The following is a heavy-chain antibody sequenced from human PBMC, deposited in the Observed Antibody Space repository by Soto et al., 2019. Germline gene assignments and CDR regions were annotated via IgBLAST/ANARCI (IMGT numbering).Heavy chain of an antibody. J-gene: IGHJ4*02. CDR2: IRSKANSYAT. Sequence: PGGSLRLSCAASGFTFSGSAMHWVRQASGKGLEWVGRIRSKANSYATAYAASVKGRFTISRDDSKNTAYLQMNSLKTEDTAVYYCTSFGTRFDYGSGSYYNADYWGQGTLVTVSS. CDR1: GFTFSGSA. V-gene: IGHV3-73*01. D-gene: IGHD3-10*01. CDR3: TSFGTRFDYGSGSYYNADY.